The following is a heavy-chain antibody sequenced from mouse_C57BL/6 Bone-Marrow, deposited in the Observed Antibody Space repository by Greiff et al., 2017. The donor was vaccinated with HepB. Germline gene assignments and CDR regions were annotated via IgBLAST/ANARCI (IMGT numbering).Heavy chain of an antibody. J-gene: IGHJ4*01. Sequence: VQLQQSGPELVKPGASVKISCKASGYTFTDYYMNWVKQSHGKSLEWIGDINPNNGGTSYNQKFKGKATLTVDKSSSTAYMELRSLTSEDSAVYYRQRGYFYAMDYWGQGTSVTVSS. CDR1: GYTFTDYY. V-gene: IGHV1-26*01. D-gene: IGHD2-3*01. CDR2: INPNNGGT. CDR3: QRGYFYAMDY.